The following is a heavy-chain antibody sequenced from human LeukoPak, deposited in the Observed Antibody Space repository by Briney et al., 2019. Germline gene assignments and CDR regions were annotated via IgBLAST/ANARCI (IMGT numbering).Heavy chain of an antibody. CDR3: AKGRTRTITIFGVVLDMDV. D-gene: IGHD3-3*01. J-gene: IGHJ6*02. Sequence: GASVKVSCKASGYTFTGYYMHWVRQAPGQGPEWMGRINPNSGGTNNAQKLQGRVTMTRDTSISTAYMELSRLRSDDTAVYYCAKGRTRTITIFGVVLDMDVWGQGTTVTVSS. CDR1: GYTFTGYY. V-gene: IGHV1-2*06. CDR2: INPNSGGT.